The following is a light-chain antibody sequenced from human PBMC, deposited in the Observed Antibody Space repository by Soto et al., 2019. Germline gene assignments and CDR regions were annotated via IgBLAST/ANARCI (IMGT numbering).Light chain of an antibody. Sequence: IQLTQSPSSLSASGEYRVTITCRASQGISSDLAWYQQKPGKAPKLLIYKASTLKSGVPSRFSGSGSGTEFTLTISSLQPDDFATYYCQHYNSYSEAFGQGTKVDI. CDR1: QGISSD. CDR2: KAS. V-gene: IGKV1-5*03. J-gene: IGKJ1*01. CDR3: QHYNSYSEA.